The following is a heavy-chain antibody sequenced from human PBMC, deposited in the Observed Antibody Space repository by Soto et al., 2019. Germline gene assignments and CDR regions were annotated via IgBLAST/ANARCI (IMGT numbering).Heavy chain of an antibody. Sequence: PGGSLRLSCAVSGFTFSSTCLNWVRQAPGEGREWVGRIMSSLEGATTDYAARVRGRFTISRDDSKDTLYLQVNSLKTEDSAVYFCTTFFFVYWGQGTLVTVSS. D-gene: IGHD3-3*01. CDR2: IMSSLEGATT. J-gene: IGHJ4*02. CDR3: TTFFFVY. V-gene: IGHV3-15*01. CDR1: GFTFSSTC.